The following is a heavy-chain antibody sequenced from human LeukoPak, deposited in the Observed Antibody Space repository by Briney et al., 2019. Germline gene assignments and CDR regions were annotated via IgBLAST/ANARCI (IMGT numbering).Heavy chain of an antibody. Sequence: SVKVSCKASGGTFSSYAISWVRQAPGQGLEWMGGIIPIFGTANYAQKFQGRVTITADESTSTAYMELSSLRSEDTAVYYCARGYYDSSGYYYPLYYFDYWGQGTLVTVSS. CDR1: GGTFSSYA. CDR3: ARGYYDSSGYYYPLYYFDY. CDR2: IIPIFGTA. D-gene: IGHD3-22*01. J-gene: IGHJ4*02. V-gene: IGHV1-69*13.